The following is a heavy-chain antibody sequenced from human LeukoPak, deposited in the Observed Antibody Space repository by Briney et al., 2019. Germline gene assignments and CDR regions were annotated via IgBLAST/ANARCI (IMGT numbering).Heavy chain of an antibody. V-gene: IGHV4-59*01. D-gene: IGHD1-14*01. Sequence: YPSETLSLTCTVSGSSISNYYWSWIRQPPGEGLEWIGYIYYSGSTTYNPSLKSRVTISVDTSNNQLSLRLTSVTAADTAVYYCARFDSGTNWFDPWGQGTLVTVSS. CDR2: IYYSGST. J-gene: IGHJ5*02. CDR3: ARFDSGTNWFDP. CDR1: GSSISNYY.